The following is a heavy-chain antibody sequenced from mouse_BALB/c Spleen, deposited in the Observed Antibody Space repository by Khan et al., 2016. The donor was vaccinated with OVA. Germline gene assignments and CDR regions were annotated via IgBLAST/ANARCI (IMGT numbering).Heavy chain of an antibody. CDR2: IWSAGST. Sequence: QVQLKQSGPGLVQPSQSLSITCTVSGFSLNNYSVHWVRQSPGKGLEWLGVIWSAGSTEYNAAFISRMTISKDNSRNQIFFRMNSLQPNDTAIYYCARRGYDYGRGALFAYWGQGTLVTVSA. D-gene: IGHD2-4*01. CDR3: ARRGYDYGRGALFAY. V-gene: IGHV2-2*02. CDR1: GFSLNNYS. J-gene: IGHJ3*01.